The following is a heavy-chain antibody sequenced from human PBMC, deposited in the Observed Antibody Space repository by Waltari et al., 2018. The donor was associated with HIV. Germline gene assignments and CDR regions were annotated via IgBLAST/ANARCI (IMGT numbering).Heavy chain of an antibody. CDR1: GGSISNYY. CDR2: IYYTGST. CDR3: AREASSGLFDY. V-gene: IGHV4-59*01. Sequence: QVQLQESGPGLVKPSETLSLTCTVSGGSISNYYWSWLRQPPGKGLEWIGYIYYTGSTNYNPSLKSRVTISVDTSKNQFSLKLSSVTAADTAVYYCAREASSGLFDYWGQGTLVTVSS. J-gene: IGHJ4*02. D-gene: IGHD6-19*01.